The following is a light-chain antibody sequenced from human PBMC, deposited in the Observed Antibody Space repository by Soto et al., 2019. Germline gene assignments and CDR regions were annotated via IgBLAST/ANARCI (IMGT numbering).Light chain of an antibody. CDR2: YDD. CDR1: SSNIGSNA. Sequence: QSVLTQPPSVSEAPRQRVTISCSGNSSNIGSNAVNWYQQLPGKAPKLLIYYDDLLPSGVSDRFSGSKSGTSASLAISGLQSEDEADYYCAAWDDSLNGRVFGGGTKVTVL. V-gene: IGLV1-36*01. CDR3: AAWDDSLNGRV. J-gene: IGLJ3*02.